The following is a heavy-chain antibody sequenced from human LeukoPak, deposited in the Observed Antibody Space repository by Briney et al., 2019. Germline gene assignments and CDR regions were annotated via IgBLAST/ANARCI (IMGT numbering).Heavy chain of an antibody. CDR1: GGSISSYY. Sequence: SETLSLTCTISGGSISSYYWSWIRQPAGKGLEWIGRIHTSGSTNYNPSLKSRVTISVDKSKNQFSLKLSSVTAANTAVYYCATNNNSYGYYLDYWGQGTLVTVSS. D-gene: IGHD5-18*01. CDR2: IHTSGST. CDR3: ATNNNSYGYYLDY. V-gene: IGHV4-4*07. J-gene: IGHJ4*02.